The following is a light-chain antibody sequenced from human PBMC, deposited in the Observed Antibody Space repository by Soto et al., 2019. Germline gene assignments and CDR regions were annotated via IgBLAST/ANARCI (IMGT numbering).Light chain of an antibody. CDR2: DVN. Sequence: QSALTQPRSVSGSPGQSVTISCTGTSSDVGTYNSVSWYQQHPGKAPKLMIYDVNKRPSGVPDRFSGSMSGNTASLTISGFQADDEADYHCSSYAGNYTLDFGGGTKLTVL. CDR3: SSYAGNYTLD. CDR1: SSDVGTYNS. J-gene: IGLJ2*01. V-gene: IGLV2-11*01.